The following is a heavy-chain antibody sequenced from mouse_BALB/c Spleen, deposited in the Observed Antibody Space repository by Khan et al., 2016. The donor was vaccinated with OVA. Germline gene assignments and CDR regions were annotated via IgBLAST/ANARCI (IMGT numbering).Heavy chain of an antibody. D-gene: IGHD1-1*02. CDR2: INTYTGEP. V-gene: IGHV9-3-1*01. CDR1: GYTFTNYG. J-gene: IGHJ1*01. Sequence: QIQLVQSGPELKKPGETVKISCKASGYTFTNYGMNWVKQAPGEGLKWMGWINTYTGEPTYADDFKGRFAFPLETSASTAHLQISNLKNEDTASYFCASGGYWYFDVWGAGTTVTVSS. CDR3: ASGGYWYFDV.